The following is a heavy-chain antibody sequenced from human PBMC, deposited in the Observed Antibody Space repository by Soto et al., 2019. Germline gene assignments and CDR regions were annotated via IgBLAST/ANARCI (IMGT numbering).Heavy chain of an antibody. CDR3: ARELVFGVGRNGMDV. CDR2: ISSSSRFI. CDR1: GFTLISYT. Sequence: GGSLRLSCAASGFTLISYTMNWVRQPPGKGLEWVSSISSSSRFIYYADSLKGRFTISRDNAKNSLYLQLNSLRAEDTAVYYCARELVFGVGRNGMDVWGQGTTVTVSS. V-gene: IGHV3-21*01. D-gene: IGHD2-8*02. J-gene: IGHJ6*02.